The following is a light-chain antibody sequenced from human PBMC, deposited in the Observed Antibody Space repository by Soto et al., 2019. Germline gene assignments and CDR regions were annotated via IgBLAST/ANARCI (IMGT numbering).Light chain of an antibody. CDR3: QQYNNWPWT. CDR2: GAS. V-gene: IGKV3-15*01. Sequence: EIVLTQSPATLSLSPGERATLSCRASQSVSSYLAWYQQKPGQAPRLLIHGASTRATGFPGRFSGSGSGTDFTLTISSLQSEDFAVYYCQQYNNWPWTFGQGTKVDIK. J-gene: IGKJ1*01. CDR1: QSVSSY.